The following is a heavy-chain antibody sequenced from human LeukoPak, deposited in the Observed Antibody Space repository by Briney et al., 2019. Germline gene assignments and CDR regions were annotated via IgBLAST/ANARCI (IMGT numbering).Heavy chain of an antibody. CDR3: ATSSDFWSGLGDWFDP. V-gene: IGHV3-53*04. J-gene: IGHJ5*02. CDR1: GFTVSSNY. D-gene: IGHD3-3*01. CDR2: IYSGGST. Sequence: PGGSLRLSCAAPGFTVSSNYMSWVRQAPGKGLEWVSVIYSGGSTYYADSVKGRFTISRHNSKNTLYLQMNSLRAEDTAVYYCATSSDFWSGLGDWFDPWGQGTLVTVSS.